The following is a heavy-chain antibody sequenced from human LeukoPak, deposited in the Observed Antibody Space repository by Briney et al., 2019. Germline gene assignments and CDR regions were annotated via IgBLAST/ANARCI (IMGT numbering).Heavy chain of an antibody. Sequence: SETLSLTCTVSGGSISSGGYYWGWIRQHPEKGLEWIGYIYHSGSTYYNPSLKSRVTIAVDTSKNQFSLKLTPVTAADTAVYYCARRYSSRYYFDYWGQGTLVTVSS. D-gene: IGHD6-13*01. CDR1: GGSISSGGYY. V-gene: IGHV4-31*03. CDR2: IYHSGST. J-gene: IGHJ4*02. CDR3: ARRYSSRYYFDY.